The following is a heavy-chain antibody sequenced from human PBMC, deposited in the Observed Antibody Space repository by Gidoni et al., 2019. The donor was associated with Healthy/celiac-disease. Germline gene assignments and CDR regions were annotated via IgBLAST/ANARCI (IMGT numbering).Heavy chain of an antibody. D-gene: IGHD6-13*01. Sequence: QVQLQQWGAGLLKPSETLSLTCAVYGGSFSGYYWSWIRQPPGKGLEWIGEINHSGSTNYNPSLKSRVTISVDTSKNQFSLKLSSVTAADTAVYYCARGYSSSWPFDYWGQGTLVTVSS. CDR2: INHSGST. V-gene: IGHV4-34*01. CDR3: ARGYSSSWPFDY. J-gene: IGHJ4*02. CDR1: GGSFSGYY.